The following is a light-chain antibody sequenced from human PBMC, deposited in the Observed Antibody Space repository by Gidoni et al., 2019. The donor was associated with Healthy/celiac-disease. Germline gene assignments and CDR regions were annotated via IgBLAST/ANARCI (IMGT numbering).Light chain of an antibody. J-gene: IGKJ3*01. Sequence: DIQMTKSPSSLSASVGDRVTITCRASQSISSYLNWYQQKPGKAPKLLIYAASSLQSGVPSRFSGSGSGTDFTLTISSLQPEDFATYYCQQSYSTLRTFGSGTKVDIK. CDR2: AAS. CDR3: QQSYSTLRT. V-gene: IGKV1-39*01. CDR1: QSISSY.